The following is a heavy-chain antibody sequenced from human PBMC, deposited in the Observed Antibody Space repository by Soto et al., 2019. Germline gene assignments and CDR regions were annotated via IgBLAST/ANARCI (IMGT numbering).Heavy chain of an antibody. D-gene: IGHD1-26*01. Sequence: EVQLVESGGGLVQPGGSLRLSCAASGFTFSSYSMNWVRQAPGKGLEWVSYISSSSSTIYYADSVKGRFTISRDNAKNSVYRQVNSRRDEDTAGYDCAWEGGSLHWFAPWGQGTLVTVSS. J-gene: IGHJ5*02. CDR2: ISSSSSTI. CDR3: AWEGGSLHWFAP. V-gene: IGHV3-48*02. CDR1: GFTFSSYS.